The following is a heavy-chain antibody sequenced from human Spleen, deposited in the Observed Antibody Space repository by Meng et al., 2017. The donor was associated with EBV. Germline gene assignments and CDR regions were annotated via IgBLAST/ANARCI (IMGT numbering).Heavy chain of an antibody. CDR1: GLSLIRGVA. CDR3: ARRLKYTNWLFDF. CDR2: IHCDDEE. D-gene: IGHD1-1*01. V-gene: IGHV2-5*02. Sequence: HITLTESVPSLGKPPQTLTLTCIFSGLSLIRGVAVGWSRQPPGEALEWLALIHCDDEERFSPYLDSRLTITKDTSKNEVVLTMTNMDPVDTATYYCARRLKYTNWLFDFWGPGTLVTVSS. J-gene: IGHJ4*02.